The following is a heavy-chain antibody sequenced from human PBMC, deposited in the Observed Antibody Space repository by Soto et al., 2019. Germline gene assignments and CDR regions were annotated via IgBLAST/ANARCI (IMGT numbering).Heavy chain of an antibody. CDR1: GGSISSDDYS. J-gene: IGHJ5*02. CDR2: IYHSGRT. D-gene: IGHD2-2*02. V-gene: IGHV4-30-2*01. CDR3: ARHRGSTSCYIGFGP. Sequence: QLQLQESGSGLVKPSQTLSLACAVSGGSISSDDYSWSWIRQPPGKGLEWIGYIYHSGRTYYNPSLRSRVIVSVDRSKNQFSLKLISVTAADTAVYYCARHRGSTSCYIGFGPWGPGTLVTVSS.